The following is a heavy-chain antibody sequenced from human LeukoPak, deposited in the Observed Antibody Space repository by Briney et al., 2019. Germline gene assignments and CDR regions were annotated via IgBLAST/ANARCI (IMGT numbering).Heavy chain of an antibody. CDR2: ISSSSSTI. CDR3: ARSVGANDY. V-gene: IGHV3-48*01. J-gene: IGHJ4*02. CDR1: GFTFSSYS. D-gene: IGHD1-26*01. Sequence: GGSLRLSCAASGFTFSSYSMNWVRQAPGKGLEWVSFISSSSSTIYYADSVKGRFTISRDNSKNTLYLQMNSLRAEDTAVYYCARSVGANDYWGQGTLVTVSS.